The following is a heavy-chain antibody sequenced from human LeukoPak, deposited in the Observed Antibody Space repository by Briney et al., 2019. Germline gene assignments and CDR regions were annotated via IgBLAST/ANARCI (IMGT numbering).Heavy chain of an antibody. V-gene: IGHV4-59*01. CDR2: IYYSGST. Sequence: SETLSLTCTVSGGSISSYYWSWIRQPPGKGLEWIGYIYYSGSTNYNPSLKSRVTISVDTSKNQFSLKLSSVTAADTAVYYCARGGYDWPLIDIWGQGTMVTVSS. CDR3: ARGGYDWPLIDI. CDR1: GGSISSYY. J-gene: IGHJ3*02. D-gene: IGHD5-12*01.